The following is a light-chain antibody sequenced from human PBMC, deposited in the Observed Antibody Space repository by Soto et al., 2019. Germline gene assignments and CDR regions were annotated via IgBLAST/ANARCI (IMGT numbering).Light chain of an antibody. Sequence: QSVLTQPPSVSGAPRQRGTISCSGSRSNIADNAVNWYQQFPGKAPTLLIYYDDLVPSGVSYRFSGSKSGTSAYLAISGLQSEDEADYYCATWDDSLNGVVFGGGTKLTVL. CDR2: YDD. V-gene: IGLV1-36*01. CDR1: RSNIADNA. CDR3: ATWDDSLNGVV. J-gene: IGLJ2*01.